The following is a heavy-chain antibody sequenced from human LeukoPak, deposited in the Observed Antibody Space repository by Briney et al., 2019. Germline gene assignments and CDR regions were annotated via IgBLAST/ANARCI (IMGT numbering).Heavy chain of an antibody. D-gene: IGHD2-8*01. CDR2: ISYDGSNQ. CDR3: ANGYCTNGVCYPYYYYYMDV. CDR1: GFTFSSYG. V-gene: IGHV3-30*18. J-gene: IGHJ6*03. Sequence: GGSLRLSCAASGFTFSSYGMHWVRQAPGKGLEWVAVISYDGSNQYYADSVKGRFTISRDNSKNTLYLQMNSLRAEDTAVYYCANGYCTNGVCYPYYYYYMDVWGKGTTVTISS.